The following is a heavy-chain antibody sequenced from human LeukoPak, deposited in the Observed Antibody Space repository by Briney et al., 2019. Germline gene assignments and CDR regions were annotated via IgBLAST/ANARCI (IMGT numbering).Heavy chain of an antibody. D-gene: IGHD3-10*01. CDR1: GYTFSTYG. CDR2: FNAYKVNT. V-gene: IGHV1-18*01. CDR3: ARDLYYYGSGSYYDVFDV. J-gene: IGHJ3*01. Sequence: ASVKVSCKASGYTFSTYGNSWVRKAPGQGHERVGCFNAYKVNTYYAQKLQGRVTMTTDTSTSTDYMELRSLRSDDTAIYYCARDLYYYGSGSYYDVFDVWGQGTMVTVSS.